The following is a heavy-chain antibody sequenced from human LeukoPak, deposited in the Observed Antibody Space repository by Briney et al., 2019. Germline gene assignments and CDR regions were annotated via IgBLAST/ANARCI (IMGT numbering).Heavy chain of an antibody. V-gene: IGHV3-69-1*01. J-gene: IGHJ4*02. CDR3: ARDHNWGFDY. CDR2: ISRTGVI. Sequence: GGSLRLSCAASGFTFSDYPMNWVRQTPGKGLEWVSYISRTGVIYYADSVRGRFSISRDNAMNSVYMQMNSLRAEDTALYYCARDHNWGFDYWGRGTLVTVSS. D-gene: IGHD7-27*01. CDR1: GFTFSDYP.